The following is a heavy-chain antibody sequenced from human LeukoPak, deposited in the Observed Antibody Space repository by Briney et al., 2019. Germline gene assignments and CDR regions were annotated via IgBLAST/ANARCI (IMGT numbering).Heavy chain of an antibody. Sequence: PSESLSLTCTVAGGSISSYYCSSIRQPAGKGLEWIGCSYASGSTNYIPSLKSRVTMSVDTSKSQFSLTLISVTAADTAVYYCARDPRGIVGANHNWFDPWGQGTLVTVSS. CDR2: SYASGST. D-gene: IGHD1-26*01. CDR3: ARDPRGIVGANHNWFDP. J-gene: IGHJ5*02. CDR1: GGSISSYY. V-gene: IGHV4-4*07.